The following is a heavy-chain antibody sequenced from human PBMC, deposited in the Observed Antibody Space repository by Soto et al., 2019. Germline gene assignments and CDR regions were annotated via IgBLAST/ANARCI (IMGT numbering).Heavy chain of an antibody. J-gene: IGHJ3*02. D-gene: IGHD3-16*01. Sequence: SETLSLTCTVSGGSINTYYWSWMRQPPGEGLEWIWYIYYSGSTNSNPSLKSRVTISEDTSKNQLSLKLSSVTAADTAVYYCARDAGGRGNGAFDIWGQGTMVTVSS. V-gene: IGHV4-59*01. CDR3: ARDAGGRGNGAFDI. CDR1: GGSINTYY. CDR2: IYYSGST.